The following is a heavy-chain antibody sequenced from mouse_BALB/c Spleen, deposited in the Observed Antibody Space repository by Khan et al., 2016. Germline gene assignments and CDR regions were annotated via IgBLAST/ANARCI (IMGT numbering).Heavy chain of an antibody. CDR1: GYTFTNYG. D-gene: IGHD1-1*01. CDR3: ARPIYYYGSTYFDY. V-gene: IGHV9-3*02. CDR2: INTNTGEP. J-gene: IGHJ2*01. Sequence: QIQLVQSGPELKKPGETVKISCKASGYTFTNYGMNWVKQAPGKGLTWMGWINTNTGEPTYAEVFKGRIAFSLAASPSIAYLQINHLTNEEKATYFCARPIYYYGSTYFDYWGQGKTLTVS.